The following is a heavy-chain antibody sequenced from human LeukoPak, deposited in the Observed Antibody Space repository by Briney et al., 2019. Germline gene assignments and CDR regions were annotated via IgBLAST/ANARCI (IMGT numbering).Heavy chain of an antibody. V-gene: IGHV1-46*01. D-gene: IGHD6-13*01. CDR3: ARGGTYSSSPWGYLDY. J-gene: IGHJ4*02. CDR2: INPSGGST. CDR1: GYTFTGYY. Sequence: ASVEVSCKASGYTFTGYYMHWVRQAPGQGLEWMGIINPSGGSTSYAQKFQGRVTVTRDTSTSTVYMELSSLSSEDTAVYYCARGGTYSSSPWGYLDYWGREPWSPSPQ.